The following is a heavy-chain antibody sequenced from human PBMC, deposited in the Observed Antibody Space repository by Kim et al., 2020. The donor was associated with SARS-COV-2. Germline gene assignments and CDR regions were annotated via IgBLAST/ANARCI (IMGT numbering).Heavy chain of an antibody. Sequence: ASVKVSCKTSGYTFTNYALHWVRQARGRRLEWMGWIHSANGNTIYAQKFQGRLTITRDTSAETLYMELTGLESEDTAVYFCVTTAAGFFWGQGTLVTVS. J-gene: IGHJ4*02. CDR1: GYTFTNYA. CDR2: IHSANGNT. D-gene: IGHD6-13*01. V-gene: IGHV1-3*01. CDR3: VTTAAGFF.